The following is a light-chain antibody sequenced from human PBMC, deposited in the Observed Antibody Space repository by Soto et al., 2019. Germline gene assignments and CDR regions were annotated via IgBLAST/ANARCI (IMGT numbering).Light chain of an antibody. V-gene: IGKV3-20*01. CDR2: GAS. Sequence: EIVLTQSPGTLSLSPGERATLSCRASQSVSSSYLAWYQQKPGQAPRLLIYGASSRATGIPDRFSGSGSGTVFTLTLSRLEPEDFAVYYCQQYGSSPPYTFGQGTKLEFK. J-gene: IGKJ2*01. CDR3: QQYGSSPPYT. CDR1: QSVSSSY.